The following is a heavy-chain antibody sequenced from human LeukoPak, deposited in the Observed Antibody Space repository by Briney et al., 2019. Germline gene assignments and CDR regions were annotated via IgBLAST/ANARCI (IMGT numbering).Heavy chain of an antibody. V-gene: IGHV4-34*01. CDR1: GGSFSGYY. CDR3: ARDRLIQLWLPDGWFDP. Sequence: SETLSLTCAVYGGSFSGYYWSWVRQPPGKGLEWIGEINHSGSTNYNPSLKSRVTISVDTSKNQFSLKLSSVTAADTAVYYCARDRLIQLWLPDGWFDPWGQGTLVTVSS. D-gene: IGHD5-18*01. CDR2: INHSGST. J-gene: IGHJ5*02.